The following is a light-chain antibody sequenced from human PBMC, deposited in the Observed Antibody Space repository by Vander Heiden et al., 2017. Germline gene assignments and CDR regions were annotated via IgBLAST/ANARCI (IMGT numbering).Light chain of an antibody. CDR1: SCLNVGTYR. Sequence: QSVLTPPSSLSASPGASARLPCPLRSCLNVGTYRIPWYQQKPVSPPQYLRRYKSDSDKQQGSGVPSRCSGSKDASANAAILLIAGRQSEDEAHYYLMMWHSSASVFGGGTKLTVL. V-gene: IGLV5-45*03. CDR3: MMWHSSASV. CDR2: YKSDSDK. J-gene: IGLJ3*02.